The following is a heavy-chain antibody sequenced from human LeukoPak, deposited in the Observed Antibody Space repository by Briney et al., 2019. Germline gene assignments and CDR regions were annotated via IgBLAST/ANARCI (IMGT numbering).Heavy chain of an antibody. V-gene: IGHV1-2*02. CDR1: GHTFTGYY. D-gene: IGHD3-9*01. CDR2: INANSGDT. J-gene: IGHJ6*03. CDR3: ARGMLYDILTGKDYYYYMDV. Sequence: GASVKVSCKASGHTFTGYYMHWVRQAPGQGLEWMGWINANSGDTNYAQKFQGRVTMTRDTSISTAYMELSRLRSDDTAVYYCARGMLYDILTGKDYYYYMDVWGKGTTVTISS.